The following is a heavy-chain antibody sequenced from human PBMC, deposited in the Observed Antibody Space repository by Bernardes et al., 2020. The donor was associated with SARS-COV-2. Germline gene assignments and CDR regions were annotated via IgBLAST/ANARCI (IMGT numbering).Heavy chain of an antibody. Sequence: GGSLRLSCVVSGVTFSRYAMIWVRQAPGKGLGWVSTISGSGGGTYYTDSVKGRFTISRDNSKNTLYLQMNSLRAEDTAVYFCARKMATVDDYWGQGTLVTVSS. CDR1: GVTFSRYA. V-gene: IGHV3-23*01. J-gene: IGHJ4*02. D-gene: IGHD3-9*01. CDR2: ISGSGGGT. CDR3: ARKMATVDDY.